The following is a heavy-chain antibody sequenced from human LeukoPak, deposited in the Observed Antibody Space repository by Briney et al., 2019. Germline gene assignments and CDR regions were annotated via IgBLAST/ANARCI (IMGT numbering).Heavy chain of an antibody. CDR3: AKDSRGSYYYAYSQH. Sequence: GGSLRLSCAASGFTFSSYAMSWVRQAPGKGLEWVSAISGSGGGTYYADSVKGRFTISRDNSKNTLYLQMNSLRAEDTAVYYCAKDSRGSYYYAYSQHWGQGTLVTVSS. D-gene: IGHD1-26*01. J-gene: IGHJ1*01. CDR2: ISGSGGGT. V-gene: IGHV3-23*01. CDR1: GFTFSSYA.